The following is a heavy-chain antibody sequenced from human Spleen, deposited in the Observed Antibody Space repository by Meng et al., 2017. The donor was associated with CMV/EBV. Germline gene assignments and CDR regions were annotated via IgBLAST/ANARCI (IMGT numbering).Heavy chain of an antibody. D-gene: IGHD1-26*01. CDR2: IKEDGSEQ. V-gene: IGHV3-7*01. J-gene: IGHJ4*02. CDR3: VRDEPSASYSI. CDR1: GFTFRMFS. Sequence: GGSLRLSCVASGFTFRMFSMTWVRRAPGKGLEWVANIKEDGSEQYYVDSVKGRFTISRDNAKNSLYLQMNSLRAEDTAVYYCVRDEPSASYSIWGQGTLVTVSS.